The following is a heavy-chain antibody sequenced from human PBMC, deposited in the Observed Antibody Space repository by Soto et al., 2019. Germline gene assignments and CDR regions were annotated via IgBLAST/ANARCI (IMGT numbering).Heavy chain of an antibody. V-gene: IGHV1-46*01. CDR1: GYTFTSYY. CDR2: INPSGGYT. D-gene: IGHD2-2*02. Sequence: QVQLVQSGAEVKKPGASVKVSCKASGYTFTSYYMNWVRQAPGQGLEWLGIINPSGGYTTYAQRFLGXVPIPSXXSTSTVHMELSSLRSEDTAVYYCASSFTVPAAIGYWGQGTLVTVSS. CDR3: ASSFTVPAAIGY. J-gene: IGHJ4*02.